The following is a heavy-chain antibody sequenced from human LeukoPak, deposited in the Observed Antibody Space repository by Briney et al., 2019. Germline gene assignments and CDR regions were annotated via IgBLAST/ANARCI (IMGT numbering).Heavy chain of an antibody. CDR1: GFSFSDYE. Sequence: GGSLRLSXAASGFSFSDYEMNWVRQAPGKGLEWLSCISGSGNNIYYADSVKGRFTISRDNAKNSLYLQMNSLRADDTAIYYCARSPYYIAFDIWGQGTVVTISS. D-gene: IGHD3-22*01. J-gene: IGHJ3*02. CDR3: ARSPYYIAFDI. V-gene: IGHV3-48*03. CDR2: ISGSGNNI.